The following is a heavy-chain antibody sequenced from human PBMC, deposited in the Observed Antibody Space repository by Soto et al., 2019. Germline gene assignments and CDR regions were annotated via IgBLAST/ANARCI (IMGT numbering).Heavy chain of an antibody. V-gene: IGHV5-10-1*01. CDR1: GYSFTSYW. CDR3: ARAYSSSSYYYYGMDV. J-gene: IGHJ6*02. D-gene: IGHD6-13*01. Sequence: GESLKIFCKGSGYSFTSYWISWVRQMPGKGREWMGRIDPSDSYTNYSPSFQGHVTTSADKSISTAYLQWSSLKASDTAMYYCARAYSSSSYYYYGMDVWGQGTTVTVS. CDR2: IDPSDSYT.